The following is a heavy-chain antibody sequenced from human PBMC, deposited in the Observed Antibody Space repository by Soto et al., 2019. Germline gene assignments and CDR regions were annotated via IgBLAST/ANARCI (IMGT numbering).Heavy chain of an antibody. Sequence: VGSLRLSCAASGFTFSDHYMDWVRQAPGKGLEWVGRTRDKTNSYTTEYAASVKGRFTISRDDSQSSLYLQMDSLKTEDTAVYYCTRATVGTYYFDYWGQGTLVTVSS. CDR2: TRDKTNSYTT. J-gene: IGHJ4*02. CDR1: GFTFSDHY. D-gene: IGHD3-16*01. CDR3: TRATVGTYYFDY. V-gene: IGHV3-72*01.